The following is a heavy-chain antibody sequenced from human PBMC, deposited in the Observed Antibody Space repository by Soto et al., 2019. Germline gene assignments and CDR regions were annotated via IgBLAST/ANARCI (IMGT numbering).Heavy chain of an antibody. D-gene: IGHD5-12*01. CDR3: ARVQGIRSRYSGYDYGPFDY. V-gene: IGHV4-30-2*01. J-gene: IGHJ4*02. Sequence: SETLSLTCAVSGGSISSGGYSWSWIRQPPGKGLEWIGYIYHSGSTYYNPSLKSRVTISVDRSKNQFSLKLSSVTAADTAVYYCARVQGIRSRYSGYDYGPFDYWGQGTLGTVSS. CDR1: GGSISSGGYS. CDR2: IYHSGST.